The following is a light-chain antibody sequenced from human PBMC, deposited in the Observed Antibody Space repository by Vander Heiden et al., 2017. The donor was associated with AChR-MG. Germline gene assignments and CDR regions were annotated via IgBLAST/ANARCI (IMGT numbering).Light chain of an antibody. Sequence: PALTQPASVSGSPGQSITISCTGTNSGVGGYDHVSWYQQHPGKAPKLKIYDVTNRPSGVSNRFSASKSGNTASLTISGLQTEDEADYYCSSYTSSTSYVFGSGTKLTVL. J-gene: IGLJ1*01. CDR1: NSGVGGYDH. V-gene: IGLV2-14*01. CDR2: DVT. CDR3: SSYTSSTSYV.